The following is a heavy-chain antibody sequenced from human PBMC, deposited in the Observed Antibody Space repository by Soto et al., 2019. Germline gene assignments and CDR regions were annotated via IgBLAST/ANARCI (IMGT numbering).Heavy chain of an antibody. V-gene: IGHV4-34*01. D-gene: IGHD1-1*01. J-gene: IGHJ4*02. CDR1: GGSFSGYY. CDR2: INHSGST. Sequence: QVQLQQWGAGLLKPSETLSLTCAVYGGSFSGYYWSWIRQPPRKGLEWIGEINHSGSTNYNPSLKSRVTISVDTSKNRFSLKMSSVTAADTAGYYCASLQTGTTKNFDYWGQGTLVTVSS. CDR3: ASLQTGTTKNFDY.